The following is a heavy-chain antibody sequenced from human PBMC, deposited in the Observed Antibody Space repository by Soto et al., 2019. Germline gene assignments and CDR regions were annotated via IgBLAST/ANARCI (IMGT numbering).Heavy chain of an antibody. CDR3: AKGTYYYGSAPYYFDY. J-gene: IGHJ4*02. CDR1: GFTFSSYA. D-gene: IGHD3-10*01. CDR2: ISDSGGST. Sequence: HPGGSLRLSCAASGFTFSSYAMSWVRQAPGKGLEWVSGISDSGGSTYYAGSVKGRFTISRDNSKNTLYLQMNSLRAEDTAVYYCAKGTYYYGSAPYYFDYWGQGTLVTVSS. V-gene: IGHV3-23*01.